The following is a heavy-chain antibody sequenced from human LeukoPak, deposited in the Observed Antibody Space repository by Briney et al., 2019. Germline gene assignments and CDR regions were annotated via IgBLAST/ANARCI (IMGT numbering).Heavy chain of an antibody. CDR1: GGSISSYY. Sequence: SETLSLTCTVSGGSISSYYWSWIRQPLGKGLEWIGYIYYSGSTNYNPSLKSRVTISVDTSKNQFSLKLSSVTAADTAVYYCARDLLYDSSGCAFDIWGQGTMVTVSS. D-gene: IGHD3-22*01. CDR2: IYYSGST. V-gene: IGHV4-59*01. CDR3: ARDLLYDSSGCAFDI. J-gene: IGHJ3*02.